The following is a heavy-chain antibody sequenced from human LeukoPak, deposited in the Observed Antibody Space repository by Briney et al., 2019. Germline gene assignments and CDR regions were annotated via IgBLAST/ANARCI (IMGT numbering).Heavy chain of an antibody. CDR2: IKEDGSEK. CDR3: ARALKGVRRRIAGDTTFEYYYYMDV. Sequence: PGGSLRLSCAASGFTFSSYWMSWVRQAPGKGLEWVANIKEDGSEKYYVDSVKGRLTISRDNAKNSLYLQMNSLRAEDTAVYYCARALKGVRRRIAGDTTFEYYYYMDVWGKGTTVTISS. J-gene: IGHJ6*03. D-gene: IGHD1-26*01. CDR1: GFTFSSYW. V-gene: IGHV3-7*01.